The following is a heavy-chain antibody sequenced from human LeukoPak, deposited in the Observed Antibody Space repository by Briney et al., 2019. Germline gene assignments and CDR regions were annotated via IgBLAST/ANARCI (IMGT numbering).Heavy chain of an antibody. CDR1: GFIVSSSY. CDR2: MYSGGST. Sequence: GSLRLSCAASGFIVSSSYMSWVRQAPGKGLEWVSAMYSGGSTYYADSVKGRFTISRDSSQNTLYLQMNSLRAEDTALYYCARIIPFYDSHVYYYFDYWGQGTLVTVSS. D-gene: IGHD3-22*01. J-gene: IGHJ4*02. V-gene: IGHV3-53*01. CDR3: ARIIPFYDSHVYYYFDY.